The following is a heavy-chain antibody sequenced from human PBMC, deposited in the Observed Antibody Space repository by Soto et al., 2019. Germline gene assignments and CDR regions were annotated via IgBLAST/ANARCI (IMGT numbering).Heavy chain of an antibody. Sequence: GGSLRLSCAASGFTFSNAWMNWVRQAPGKGLEWVGRIKSKTDGGTTDYAAPGKGRFTISRDDSKNTLYLQMNSLKTEDTAVYYCTTDHTGSGWYEGIYYYYGMDVWGQGTTVTVSS. D-gene: IGHD6-19*01. V-gene: IGHV3-15*07. J-gene: IGHJ6*02. CDR3: TTDHTGSGWYEGIYYYYGMDV. CDR2: IKSKTDGGTT. CDR1: GFTFSNAW.